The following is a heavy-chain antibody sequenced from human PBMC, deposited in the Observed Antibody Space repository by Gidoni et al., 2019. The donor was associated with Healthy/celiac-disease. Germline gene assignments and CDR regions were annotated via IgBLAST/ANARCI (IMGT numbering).Heavy chain of an antibody. CDR3: ARHFWDYYDSSDLDWYFDL. Sequence: QLQLQESGPGLVKPSETLSLTCTVSGGSISSSSYYWGWIRQPPGKGLEWIGSIYYSGSTYYNPSLKSRVTISVDTSKNQFSLKLSSVTAADTAVYYCARHFWDYYDSSDLDWYFDLWGRGTLVTVSS. CDR2: IYYSGST. J-gene: IGHJ2*01. V-gene: IGHV4-39*01. CDR1: GGSISSSSYY. D-gene: IGHD3-22*01.